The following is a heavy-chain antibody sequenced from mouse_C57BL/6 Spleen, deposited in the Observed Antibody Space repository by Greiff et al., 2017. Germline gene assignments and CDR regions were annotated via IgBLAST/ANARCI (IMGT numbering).Heavy chain of an antibody. CDR1: GYTFTSYW. J-gene: IGHJ1*03. Sequence: VQLQQPGTELVKPGASVKLSCKASGYTFTSYWMHWVKQRPGQGLEWIGNLNPSNGGTNYNEKFKSKATMTVDKASSTAYMQLIRLTSEDSAVYSFARSASSGKGDWYFDVWGTGTTVTVAS. CDR3: ARSASSGKGDWYFDV. V-gene: IGHV1-53*01. D-gene: IGHD1-1*01. CDR2: LNPSNGGT.